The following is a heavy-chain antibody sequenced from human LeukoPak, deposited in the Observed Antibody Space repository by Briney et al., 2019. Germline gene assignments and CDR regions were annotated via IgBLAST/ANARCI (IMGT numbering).Heavy chain of an antibody. D-gene: IGHD2-2*01. Sequence: GGSLRLSCAASGFTFDDYAMHWVRQAPGKGLEWVSGISWNSGSIGYADSVKGRFTISRDNAKNSLYLQMNSLRAEDTALYYCARDPPYQLLFSKDTDYYYGMDVWGQGTTVTVSS. CDR1: GFTFDDYA. CDR3: ARDPPYQLLFSKDTDYYYGMDV. V-gene: IGHV3-9*01. J-gene: IGHJ6*02. CDR2: ISWNSGSI.